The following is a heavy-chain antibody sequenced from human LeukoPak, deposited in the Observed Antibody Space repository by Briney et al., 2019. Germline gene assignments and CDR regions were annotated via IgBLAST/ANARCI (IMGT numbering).Heavy chain of an antibody. Sequence: ASVKVSCKASGYSFSSYSLNWVRQAPGQGLEWIGWINTYNANTNYAQKVQGRITLTRDTSTSTAYMELRSLRFDDTAVYYCATDRLSPYDNGDGVGRWDFGLWGRGTLVTVSS. D-gene: IGHD4-17*01. CDR2: INTYNANT. V-gene: IGHV1-18*04. J-gene: IGHJ2*01. CDR3: ATDRLSPYDNGDGVGRWDFGL. CDR1: GYSFSSYS.